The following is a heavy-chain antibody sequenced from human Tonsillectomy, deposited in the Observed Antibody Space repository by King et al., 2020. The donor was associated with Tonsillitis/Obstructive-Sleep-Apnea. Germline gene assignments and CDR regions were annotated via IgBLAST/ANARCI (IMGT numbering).Heavy chain of an antibody. D-gene: IGHD4-17*01. J-gene: IGHJ6*03. CDR2: IIPIFGTA. CDR1: GGTFSSYA. V-gene: IGHV1-69*01. CDR3: ASIRGLYGERSYMDV. Sequence: QLVQSGAEVKKPGSSVKVSCKASGGTFSSYAISWVRQAPGQGLEWMEGIIPIFGTANYAQKVQGRVTITADESTSTAYMELSSLRSEDPAVYYCASIRGLYGERSYMDVWGKGTTVTVSS.